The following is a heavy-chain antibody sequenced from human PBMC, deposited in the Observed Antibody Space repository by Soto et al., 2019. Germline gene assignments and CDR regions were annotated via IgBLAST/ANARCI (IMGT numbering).Heavy chain of an antibody. D-gene: IGHD3-22*01. CDR3: ARDFYDSVGYTWFDS. V-gene: IGHV4-59*01. CDR1: GDTSTSYY. CDR2: IHDSGTS. Sequence: SETLSLACTVSGDTSTSYYWGWIRQAPGKGLEWIGHIHDSGTSTHNPSLNGRVTISIDMSKKQFSLKLTSLTSADTAVYYCARDFYDSVGYTWFDSWSQGTLVTVSS. J-gene: IGHJ5*01.